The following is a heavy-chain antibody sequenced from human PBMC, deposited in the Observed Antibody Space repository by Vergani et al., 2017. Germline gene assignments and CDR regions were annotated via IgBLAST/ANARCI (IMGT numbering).Heavy chain of an antibody. Sequence: QLQLQESGPGLVKPSETLSLTCTVSGGSISSSSYYWGWIRQPPGKGLEWIGSIYYSGSTYYNPSLKSRVTISVDTSKHQCSLKLSAVTAADTAVYSCARGSPPSYGMDVWGRGTTVTVS. CDR2: IYYSGST. CDR1: GGSISSSSYY. CDR3: ARGSPPSYGMDV. J-gene: IGHJ6*02. V-gene: IGHV4-39*01.